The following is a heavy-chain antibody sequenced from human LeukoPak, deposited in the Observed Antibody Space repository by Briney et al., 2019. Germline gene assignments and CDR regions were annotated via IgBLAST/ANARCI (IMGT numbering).Heavy chain of an antibody. Sequence: PGGSLRLSCAASGFTFSSYAMNWGRPAPGEGLERGSYISSSGSTIYYADSVKGRFTISRDNAKNSLYLQMNSLRAEDTAVYYCAELGITMIGGVWGKGTTVTISS. CDR1: GFTFSSYA. CDR3: AELGITMIGGV. V-gene: IGHV3-48*03. D-gene: IGHD3-10*02. J-gene: IGHJ6*04. CDR2: ISSSGSTI.